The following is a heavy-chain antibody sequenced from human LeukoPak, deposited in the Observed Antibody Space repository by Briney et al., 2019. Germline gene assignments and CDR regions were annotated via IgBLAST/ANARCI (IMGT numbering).Heavy chain of an antibody. J-gene: IGHJ4*02. CDR3: ARGGGYCSGGSCYSIDY. V-gene: IGHV4-59*01. CDR1: GGSISSYY. D-gene: IGHD2-15*01. CDR2: TYYSGST. Sequence: PSETLSLTCTVSGGSISSYYWSWLRQPPGKGLEWIGYTYYSGSTNYNPSLKSRVTISVDTSKNQFSLKLSSVTAADTAVYYCARGGGYCSGGSCYSIDYWGQGTLVTVSS.